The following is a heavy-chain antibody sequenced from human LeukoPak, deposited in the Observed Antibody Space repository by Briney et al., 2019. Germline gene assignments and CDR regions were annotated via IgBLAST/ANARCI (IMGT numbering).Heavy chain of an antibody. D-gene: IGHD4-23*01. J-gene: IGHJ3*02. CDR3: ARRLEGGNSWGDDAFDI. CDR2: IYYGGST. V-gene: IGHV4-59*01. CDR1: GGSISSYY. Sequence: SETLSLTCTVSGGSISSYYWSWIRQPPGKGLEWIGYIYYGGSTNYNPSLKSRVTISVDTSKNQFSLTLSSVTAADTAAYYCARRLEGGNSWGDDAFDIWGQGTMVTVCS.